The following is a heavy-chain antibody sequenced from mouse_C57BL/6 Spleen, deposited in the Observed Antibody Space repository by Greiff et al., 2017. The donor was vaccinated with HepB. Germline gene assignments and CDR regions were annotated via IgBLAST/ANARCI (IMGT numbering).Heavy chain of an antibody. CDR1: GFTFSSYG. Sequence: EVKVVESGGDLVKPGGSLKLSCAASGFTFSSYGMSWVRQTPDKRLEWVATISSGGSYTYYPDSVKGRFTISRDNAKNTLYLQMSSLKSEDTAMYYCARRGGSHYFDYWGQGTTLTVSS. V-gene: IGHV5-6*02. CDR2: ISSGGSYT. J-gene: IGHJ2*01. CDR3: ARRGGSHYFDY. D-gene: IGHD1-1*01.